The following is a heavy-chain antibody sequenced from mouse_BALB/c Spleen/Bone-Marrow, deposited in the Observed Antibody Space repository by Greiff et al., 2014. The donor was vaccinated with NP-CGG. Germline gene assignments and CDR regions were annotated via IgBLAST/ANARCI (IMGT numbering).Heavy chain of an antibody. V-gene: IGHV1-14*01. CDR3: ARDGDYDWFAY. J-gene: IGHJ3*01. CDR2: INPYNDGT. CDR1: GYTFTSYV. D-gene: IGHD2-4*01. Sequence: VQLQQSGPELVKPGASVKMSCKASGYTFTSYVMHWVKQKPGQGLEWIGHINPYNDGTKYNEKFKGKATPTSDKSSSTAYMELSSLASEDSAVYYCARDGDYDWFAYWGQGTLVTVSA.